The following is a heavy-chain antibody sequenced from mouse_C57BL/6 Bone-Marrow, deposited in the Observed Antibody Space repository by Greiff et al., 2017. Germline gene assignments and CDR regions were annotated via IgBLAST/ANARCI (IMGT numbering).Heavy chain of an antibody. CDR1: GYTFTSYW. CDR2: VDPSDSYT. V-gene: IGHV1-50*01. CDR3: APLSYYYGSSEDWYFDV. Sequence: VQLQQPGAELVKPGASVKLSCKASGYTFTSYWMQWVKQRPGQGLAWIGEVDPSDSYTNYNQKFKGKATLTVDTSSSTAYMQLSSLTSEDSAVYYCAPLSYYYGSSEDWYFDVWGRGTTVTVSS. J-gene: IGHJ1*03. D-gene: IGHD1-1*01.